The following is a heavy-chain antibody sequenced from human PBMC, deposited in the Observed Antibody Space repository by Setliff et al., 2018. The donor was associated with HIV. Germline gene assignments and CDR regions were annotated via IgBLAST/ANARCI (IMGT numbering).Heavy chain of an antibody. CDR1: RTTFSGYG. J-gene: IGHJ4*02. CDR2: ISFDGSSK. CDR3: AKDPRAAVATICDY. V-gene: IGHV3-30*18. Sequence: HPGGSLRLSCRGFRTTFSGYGLNWVRQAPGKGLSWVAVISFDGSSKYYADSVKGRFTISRDNSKNTLYLQMNSLRAEHTAVYYCAKDPRAAVATICDYWGQGTLVTVSS. D-gene: IGHD5-12*01.